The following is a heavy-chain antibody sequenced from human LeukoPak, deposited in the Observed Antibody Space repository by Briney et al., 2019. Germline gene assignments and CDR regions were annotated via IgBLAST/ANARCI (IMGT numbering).Heavy chain of an antibody. CDR3: AKDHESDGYPCLDH. CDR2: ISAYNGNT. Sequence: VKVSCKASGYTFTSYGISWVRQAPGQGLEWMGWISAYNGNTNYAQKLQGRVTMTTDTSTSTAYMELRSLRSDDTAVYYCAKDHESDGYPCLDHWGLGTLVTVSS. V-gene: IGHV1-18*01. D-gene: IGHD3-22*01. J-gene: IGHJ4*02. CDR1: GYTFTSYG.